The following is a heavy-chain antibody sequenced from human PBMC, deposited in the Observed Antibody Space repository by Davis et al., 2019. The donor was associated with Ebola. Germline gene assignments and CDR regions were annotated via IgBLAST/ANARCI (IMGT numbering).Heavy chain of an antibody. V-gene: IGHV4-34*01. Sequence: GSLRLSCAVYGGSFSGYYWTWIRQPPGGGLEWVGEINHTGTASSSPSLKSRVTISVDTSKNQFSLKLSSVTAADTAVYYCASGASLGCSGGSCYLYYGMDVWGQGTAVTVSS. CDR1: GGSFSGYY. D-gene: IGHD2-15*01. CDR2: INHTGTA. J-gene: IGHJ6*02. CDR3: ASGASLGCSGGSCYLYYGMDV.